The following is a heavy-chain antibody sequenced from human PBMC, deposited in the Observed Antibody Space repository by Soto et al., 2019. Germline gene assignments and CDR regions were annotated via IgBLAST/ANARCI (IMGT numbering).Heavy chain of an antibody. CDR2: IDPSGGST. J-gene: IGHJ4*02. D-gene: IGHD3-3*01. CDR3: ARDLTGGLTYYYFCDDQYPDAY. V-gene: IGHV1-46*03. Sequence: ASVKVSCKASGYNFTSYYMHWVRQAPGQGLEWMGIIDPSGGSTSYAQKFQGRVSMTRDTSTSTVYMDLSSLRSEDTAVYYCARDLTGGLTYYYFCDDQYPDAYCGRGSLVTVSS. CDR1: GYNFTSYY.